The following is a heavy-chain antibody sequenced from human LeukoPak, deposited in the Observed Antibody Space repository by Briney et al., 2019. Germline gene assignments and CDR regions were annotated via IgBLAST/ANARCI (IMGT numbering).Heavy chain of an antibody. Sequence: SETLSLTCTVSGGSISSSSYYWGWIRQPPGKGLEWIGSIYYSGSTYYNPPLKSRVTISVDTSKNQFSLKLSSVTAADTAVYYCARTANYYYYYLDVWGKGTTVTISS. CDR1: GGSISSSSYY. J-gene: IGHJ6*03. CDR2: IYYSGST. CDR3: ARTANYYYYYLDV. V-gene: IGHV4-39*01.